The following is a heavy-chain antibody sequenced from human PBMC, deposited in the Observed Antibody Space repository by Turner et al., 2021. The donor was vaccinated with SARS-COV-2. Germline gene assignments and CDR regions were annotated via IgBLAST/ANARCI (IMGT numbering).Heavy chain of an antibody. Sequence: EVQLVESGGGLVQPGRSLRLHFSASGFTFDDYAMHWVRQAPGKGLEWVSGSSWNSGGIGYADSVKGRFTISRDNAKNSLYLQMSSLRAEDTALYYCAKDIGPLVSGSYHDYWGQGTLVTVSS. CDR3: AKDIGPLVSGSYHDY. J-gene: IGHJ4*02. CDR2: SSWNSGGI. D-gene: IGHD1-26*01. CDR1: GFTFDDYA. V-gene: IGHV3-9*01.